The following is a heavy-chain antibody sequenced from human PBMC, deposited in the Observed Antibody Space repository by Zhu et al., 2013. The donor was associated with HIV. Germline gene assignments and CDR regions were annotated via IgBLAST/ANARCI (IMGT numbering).Heavy chain of an antibody. CDR1: GFTFGDYA. D-gene: IGHD3-3*01. V-gene: IGHV3-49*03. CDR3: TSLAYDFWSGYGYFDY. CDR2: IRSKAYGGTT. J-gene: IGHJ4*02. Sequence: EVQLVESGGGLVQPGRSLRLSCTASGFTFGDYAMSWFRQAPGKGLEWVGFIRSKAYGGTTEYAASVKGRFTISRDDSKSIAYLQMNSLKTEDTAVYYCTSLAYDFWSGYGYFDYWGQGTLVTVSS.